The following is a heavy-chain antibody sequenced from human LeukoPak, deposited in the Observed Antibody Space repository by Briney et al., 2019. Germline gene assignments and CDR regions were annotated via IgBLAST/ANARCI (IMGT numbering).Heavy chain of an antibody. V-gene: IGHV3-30*03. D-gene: IGHD6-13*01. Sequence: GGSLRLSCAASGFTFSSYGMHWVRQAPGKGLEWVAVISYDGSNKYYADSVKGRFTISRDNSKNTLYLQMNSLRAEDTAVYYCNIAAAGTGFDYWGQGTLVTVSS. CDR3: NIAAAGTGFDY. J-gene: IGHJ4*02. CDR2: ISYDGSNK. CDR1: GFTFSSYG.